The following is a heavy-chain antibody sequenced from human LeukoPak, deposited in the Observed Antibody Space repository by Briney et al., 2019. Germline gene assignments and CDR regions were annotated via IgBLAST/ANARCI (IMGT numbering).Heavy chain of an antibody. J-gene: IGHJ3*02. CDR3: ARSGVFSGYDAFDI. CDR2: IYHRGST. D-gene: IGHD3-3*01. CDR1: GGSISSYY. V-gene: IGHV4-59*08. Sequence: SETLSLTCTVSGGSISSYYWSWIRQPPGKGLEWIGYIYHRGSTNYNPSLKSRIIISVDTSKNQFSLKLTSVTAADTAVYYCARSGVFSGYDAFDIWGQGTMVTVSS.